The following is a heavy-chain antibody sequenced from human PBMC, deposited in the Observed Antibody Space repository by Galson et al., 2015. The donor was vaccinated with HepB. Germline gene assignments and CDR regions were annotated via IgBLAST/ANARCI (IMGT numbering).Heavy chain of an antibody. CDR3: VATPQGYGMDV. CDR1: GYTFTNYW. Sequence: QSGAEVKKPGESLRISCQGSGYTFTNYWISWVRQKPGKGLEWMLNINPSDSYTNYNPSFQGHVSISADKSINTAYLQWSSLQASDTAMYYCVATPQGYGMDVWGHRTTVTVSS. CDR2: INPSDSYT. V-gene: IGHV5-10-1*01. J-gene: IGHJ6*02.